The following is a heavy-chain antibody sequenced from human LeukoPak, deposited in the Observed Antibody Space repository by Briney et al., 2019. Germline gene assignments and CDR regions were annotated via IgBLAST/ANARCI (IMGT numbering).Heavy chain of an antibody. V-gene: IGHV4-34*01. CDR1: GGSFSGYY. CDR2: INHSGST. Sequence: PSETLSLTCAVYGGSFSGYYWSWIRQPPGKGLEWIGEINHSGSTNYNPSLKSRVTISVDTSKNQFSLKLSSVTAADTAVYYCARGGRRSGYYYVTYSYWGQGTLVTVSS. CDR3: ARGGRRSGYYYVTYSY. J-gene: IGHJ4*02. D-gene: IGHD3-22*01.